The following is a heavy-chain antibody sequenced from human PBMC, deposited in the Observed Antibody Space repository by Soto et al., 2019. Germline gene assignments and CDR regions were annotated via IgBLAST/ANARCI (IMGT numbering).Heavy chain of an antibody. Sequence: GGSLRLSCAASGFTFSSYDMHWVRQATGRGLEWVSAIGTAGDTYYPGSVKGRFTISRENAKNSLYLQMNSLRAEDTAVYYCERAYLTVDYGGNFGYWGQGTLVTVSS. CDR3: ERAYLTVDYGGNFGY. J-gene: IGHJ4*02. V-gene: IGHV3-13*01. CDR2: IGTAGDT. D-gene: IGHD4-17*01. CDR1: GFTFSSYD.